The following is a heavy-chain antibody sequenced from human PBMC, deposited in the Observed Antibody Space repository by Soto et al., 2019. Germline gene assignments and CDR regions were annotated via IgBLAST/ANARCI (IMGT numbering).Heavy chain of an antibody. CDR1: GYTFTSYA. J-gene: IGHJ4*02. CDR2: INAGNGNT. V-gene: IGHV1-3*01. CDR3: ASGDYVWGSYRYPTYYFDY. D-gene: IGHD3-16*02. Sequence: QVQLVQSGAEVKKPGASVKVSCKASGYTFTSYAMHWVRQAPGQRLEWMGWINAGNGNTKNSQKFQGRVTITRDTSASTAYMELSSLRSEDTAVYYCASGDYVWGSYRYPTYYFDYWGQGTLVTVSS.